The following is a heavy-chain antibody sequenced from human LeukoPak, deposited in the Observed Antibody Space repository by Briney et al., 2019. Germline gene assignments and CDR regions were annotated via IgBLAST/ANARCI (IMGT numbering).Heavy chain of an antibody. Sequence: SETLSLTYIVSGGSIRSYYWSWIRQPPGKGLEWIGYFYYSGSPNYNPSLKSRVTISVDTSKNQFSLKLSSVTAADTAVYYCARPLPDWGSYRSDAFDIWGQGTMVTVSS. J-gene: IGHJ3*02. V-gene: IGHV4-59*12. CDR1: GGSIRSYY. CDR3: ARPLPDWGSYRSDAFDI. CDR2: FYYSGSP. D-gene: IGHD3-16*02.